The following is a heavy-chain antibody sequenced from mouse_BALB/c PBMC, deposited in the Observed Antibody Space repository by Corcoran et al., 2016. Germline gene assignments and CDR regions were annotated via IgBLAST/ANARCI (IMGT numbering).Heavy chain of an antibody. V-gene: IGHV3-6*02. CDR1: GYSITSGYY. CDR3: ARDGENWDRVAY. D-gene: IGHD4-1*01. Sequence: DVQLQESGPGLVKPSQSLSLTCSVTGYSITSGYYWNWIRQFPGNKLEWMGYISYDGSNNYNPSLKNRISITRDTSKNQFFLTFNSVTTDDTATDYCARDGENWDRVAYWGQGTLVTVSA. CDR2: ISYDGSN. J-gene: IGHJ3*01.